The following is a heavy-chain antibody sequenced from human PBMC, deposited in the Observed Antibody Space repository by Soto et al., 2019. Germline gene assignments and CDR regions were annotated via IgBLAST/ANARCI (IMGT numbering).Heavy chain of an antibody. J-gene: IGHJ5*02. CDR2: MNPNSGNT. Sequence: QVQLVQSGAEVKKPGASVKVSCKGSGYTFTSYHINWVRQATGQGLEWMGWMNPNSGNTGYAQTLQGRVTMTWDTARSTAYMELSSLRFEDTAMYYCARGQTSSTKNWLDPWGQGTLVTVSS. CDR1: GYTFTSYH. D-gene: IGHD6-6*01. V-gene: IGHV1-8*01. CDR3: ARGQTSSTKNWLDP.